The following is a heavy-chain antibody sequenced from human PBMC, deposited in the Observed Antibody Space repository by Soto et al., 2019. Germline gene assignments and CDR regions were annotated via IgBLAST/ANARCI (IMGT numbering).Heavy chain of an antibody. CDR3: GRNGGVQARFHT. CDR1: GYTFTSYG. D-gene: IGHD2-8*02. V-gene: IGHV1-18*01. Sequence: QVQLVQSGAEVKKPGASVKVSCKASGYTFTSYGISWVRQAPGQGLEWMGWISAYNGKTNYAQKLQGRVNMTTDTSTITAYIELRSLRSDDTAVYYCGRNGGVQARFHTWGQGTLVTGSS. J-gene: IGHJ5*02. CDR2: ISAYNGKT.